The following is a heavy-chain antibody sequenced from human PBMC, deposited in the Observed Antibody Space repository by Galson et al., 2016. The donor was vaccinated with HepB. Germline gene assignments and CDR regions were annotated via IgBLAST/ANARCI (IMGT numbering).Heavy chain of an antibody. V-gene: IGHV3-21*01. D-gene: IGHD5-18*01. CDR1: GFTFSYFT. Sequence: SLRLSCAASGFTFSYFTVNWVRQAPGKGLVLVSSISYILSDVYYADSVKGRFTISRNNAKNSLFLQMNSLRVEDTAVYYCALFRGYSYEFESWGQGTLVTVSS. J-gene: IGHJ4*02. CDR3: ALFRGYSYEFES. CDR2: ISYILSDV.